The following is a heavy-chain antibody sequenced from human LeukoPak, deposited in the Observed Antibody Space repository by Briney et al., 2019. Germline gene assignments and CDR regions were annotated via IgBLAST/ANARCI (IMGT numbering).Heavy chain of an antibody. CDR2: ISSSSSTM. J-gene: IGHJ4*02. CDR3: ARVLRTYGDYGLDY. CDR1: GFTFSSYS. V-gene: IGHV3-48*01. Sequence: GGSLRLSCAASGFTFSSYSMNWVRQAPGKGLEWLSYISSSSSTMYYADSVQGRFTISRDNAKNSLYLQMSSLRAEDTAICYCARVLRTYGDYGLDYWGQGTLVTVSS. D-gene: IGHD4-17*01.